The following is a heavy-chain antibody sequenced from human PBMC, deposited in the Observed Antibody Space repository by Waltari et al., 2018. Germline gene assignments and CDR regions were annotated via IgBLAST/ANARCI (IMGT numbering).Heavy chain of an antibody. CDR3: TMVDGD. J-gene: IGHJ4*02. Sequence: ELHWVESGEGLLQPGGSLRLPCAAFEIVFSRHWLPWVRQVLGKGLVWVSGISGDGSHTYYADSVKGGFTIARENAKNTLHLQMKSLRVEDAVLYYCTMVDGDWGLGTLVTVSP. D-gene: IGHD2-15*01. CDR2: ISGDGSHT. CDR1: EIVFSRHW. V-gene: IGHV3-74*01.